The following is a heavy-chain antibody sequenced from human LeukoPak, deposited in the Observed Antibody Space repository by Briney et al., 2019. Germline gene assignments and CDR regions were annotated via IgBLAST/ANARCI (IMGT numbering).Heavy chain of an antibody. CDR1: GVSISSYY. CDR2: INHSGGT. V-gene: IGHV4-34*01. Sequence: PSETLSLTCTVSGVSISSYYWSWVRQPPGKGLEWVGEINHSGGTNYNPSLKSRVTISVDTSKNQFSLKLSSVTAADTAMYYCARVKDPGGYYYYYYMDVWGKGTTVTVSS. J-gene: IGHJ6*03. CDR3: ARVKDPGGYYYYYYMDV. D-gene: IGHD3-16*01.